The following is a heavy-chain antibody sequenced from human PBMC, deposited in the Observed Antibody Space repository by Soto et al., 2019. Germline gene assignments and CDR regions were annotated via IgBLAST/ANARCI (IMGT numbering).Heavy chain of an antibody. D-gene: IGHD1-26*01. CDR2: MEPSSGRT. CDR1: GHSFTGLD. Sequence: ASVKVSCKASGHSFTGLDINWVRQTTGQGLEWMGWMEPSSGRTGYAQKFQGRVTMTRDTSINTAYMELSSLTSDDTAFYYCARGVTAGVDYWGQGTLVTVSS. V-gene: IGHV1-8*01. J-gene: IGHJ4*02. CDR3: ARGVTAGVDY.